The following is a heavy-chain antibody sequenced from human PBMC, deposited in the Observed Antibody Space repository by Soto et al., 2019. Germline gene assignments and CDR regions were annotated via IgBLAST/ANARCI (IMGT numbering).Heavy chain of an antibody. CDR2: IYYSGST. Sequence: SEILSLTCTFACLSIGRGGYYWSWIRQHPGKGLEWIGYIYYSGSTYYNPSLKSRVTISVDTSKNQFSLKLSSVTAADTAVYYCARFYYYDSSGYYNWFDPWGQGPLVTVYS. CDR1: CLSIGRGGYY. CDR3: ARFYYYDSSGYYNWFDP. V-gene: IGHV4-31*03. D-gene: IGHD3-22*01. J-gene: IGHJ5*02.